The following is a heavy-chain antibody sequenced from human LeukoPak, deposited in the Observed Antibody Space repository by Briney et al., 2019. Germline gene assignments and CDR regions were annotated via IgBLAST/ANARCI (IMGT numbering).Heavy chain of an antibody. V-gene: IGHV3-23*01. D-gene: IGHD2-2*01. J-gene: IGHJ5*02. Sequence: GGSLRLSCAASGFTFSTFAMIWFRQPPGKGLEWGSSIFPIGGEIHYADSVRGRFTISRDNSKSTLSLQMNSLRAEDTAIYYCATYTPVPLPLEAWGQGTLVTVSS. CDR1: GFTFSTFA. CDR2: IFPIGGEI. CDR3: ATYTPVPLPLEA.